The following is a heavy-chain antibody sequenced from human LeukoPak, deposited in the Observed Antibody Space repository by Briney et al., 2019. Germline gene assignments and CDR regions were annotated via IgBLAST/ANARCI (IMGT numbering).Heavy chain of an antibody. CDR2: IHRDGRT. V-gene: IGHV4-4*02. D-gene: IGHD3-9*01. CDR1: GVSISSSEW. Sequence: PSETLSLTCAVSGVSISSSEWWIWVRQPPGQGLEWIGEIHRDGRTRYNPSLKSRVTMSMDYSKNQFSLSVTTVTAADTAIYYCGKTDIYFNPIDYWGPGSLVTVSS. J-gene: IGHJ4*02. CDR3: GKTDIYFNPIDY.